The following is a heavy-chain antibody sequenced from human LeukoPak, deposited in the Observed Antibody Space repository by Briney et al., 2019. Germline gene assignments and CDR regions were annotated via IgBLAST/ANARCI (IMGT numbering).Heavy chain of an antibody. CDR1: GFTFSDYY. J-gene: IGHJ5*02. V-gene: IGHV3-11*01. CDR2: ISSSGSTI. D-gene: IGHD3-3*01. CDR3: ARDFFEGPYGPRDSWFDP. Sequence: PGGSLRLSCAASGFTFSDYYMSWIRQAPGKGLEWVSYISSSGSTIYYADSVKGRFTISRDNAKNSLYLQMNSLRAEDTAVYYCARDFFEGPYGPRDSWFDPWGQGTLVTVSS.